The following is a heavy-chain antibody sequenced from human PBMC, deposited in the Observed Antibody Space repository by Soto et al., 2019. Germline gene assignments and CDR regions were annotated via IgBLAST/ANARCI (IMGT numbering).Heavy chain of an antibody. V-gene: IGHV1-18*01. CDR3: ARGLEGQQWLVLDGFDY. J-gene: IGHJ4*02. D-gene: IGHD6-19*01. CDR2: ISAYNGNT. CDR1: GYTFTSYG. Sequence: ASFRFSCTTYGYTFTSYGISWGRESGGQGLEWMGWISAYNGNTNYAQKLQGRVTMTTDTSTSTAYMELRSLRSDDTAVYYCARGLEGQQWLVLDGFDYWGQGTLVTVSS.